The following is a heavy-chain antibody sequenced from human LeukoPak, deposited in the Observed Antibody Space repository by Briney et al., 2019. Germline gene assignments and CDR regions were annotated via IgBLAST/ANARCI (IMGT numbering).Heavy chain of an antibody. Sequence: SETLSLTCALSGGSFSGYYWSWIRQPPGKGLECSGEINLSVSTNYNPSLKSRVTISVDTSKHQFSLKLSSVTAADTAVYYCARGLYCSSTSCYTGNWLDPWGQGTLVTV. V-gene: IGHV4-34*01. CDR1: GGSFSGYY. CDR2: INLSVST. D-gene: IGHD2-2*02. J-gene: IGHJ5*02. CDR3: ARGLYCSSTSCYTGNWLDP.